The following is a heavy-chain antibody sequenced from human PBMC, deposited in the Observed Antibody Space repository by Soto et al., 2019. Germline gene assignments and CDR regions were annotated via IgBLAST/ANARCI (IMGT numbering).Heavy chain of an antibody. Sequence: QVQLVQSGAEVKKSGSSVKVSCKASGGTFSSYAISWVRQAPGQGLEWMGRIIPMFGTTNYAQKFQGRVTISADDATTTAYMELSSLRSEDTAFYYCARDFDYGVYRGTFNIWGQGTMVTVSS. V-gene: IGHV1-69*01. CDR3: ARDFDYGVYRGTFNI. CDR2: IIPMFGTT. CDR1: GGTFSSYA. J-gene: IGHJ3*02. D-gene: IGHD4-17*01.